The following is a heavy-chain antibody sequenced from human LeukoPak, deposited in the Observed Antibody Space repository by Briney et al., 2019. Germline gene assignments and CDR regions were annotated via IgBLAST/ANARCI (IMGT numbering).Heavy chain of an antibody. CDR3: AKDPRGGSSKRAGFDY. Sequence: GGSLRLSCAASGFTFSSYGMHWVRQAPGKGLEGVAVISHDGSKKYYADSVKGRFTISRDNSKNTLYLQMNSLRAEDTAVYYCAKDPRGGSSKRAGFDYWGQGTLVTVSA. CDR2: ISHDGSKK. J-gene: IGHJ4*02. D-gene: IGHD6-6*01. CDR1: GFTFSSYG. V-gene: IGHV3-30*18.